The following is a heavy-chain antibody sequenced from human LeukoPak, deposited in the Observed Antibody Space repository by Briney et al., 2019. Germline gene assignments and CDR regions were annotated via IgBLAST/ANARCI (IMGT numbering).Heavy chain of an antibody. Sequence: PGGSLRLSCAASGFTFSSYSMNWVRQAPGKGLEWVSYISSSSSTIYYADSVKGRFTISRDNAKNSLYLQMNSLRAEDTALYYCAKDGYYDYSNGHFDYWGQGTLVTVSS. J-gene: IGHJ4*02. CDR3: AKDGYYDYSNGHFDY. V-gene: IGHV3-48*01. CDR1: GFTFSSYS. D-gene: IGHD4-11*01. CDR2: ISSSSSTI.